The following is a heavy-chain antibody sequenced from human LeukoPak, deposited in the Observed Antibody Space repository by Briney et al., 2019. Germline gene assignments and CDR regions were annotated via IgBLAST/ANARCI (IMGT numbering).Heavy chain of an antibody. D-gene: IGHD5-12*01. V-gene: IGHV3-48*03. J-gene: IGHJ4*02. Sequence: GSLRLSCAASGFTFSNYEMNWLRQAPGKGLEWVSYISISGTTIYYADSVKGRFTISRDNAKNSLYLQMNSLRAEDTVVYYCAKDRTAGYDGLVDYWGQGTLVTVSS. CDR2: ISISGTTI. CDR1: GFTFSNYE. CDR3: AKDRTAGYDGLVDY.